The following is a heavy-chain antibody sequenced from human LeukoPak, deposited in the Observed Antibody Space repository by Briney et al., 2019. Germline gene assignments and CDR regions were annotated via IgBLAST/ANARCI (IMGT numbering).Heavy chain of an antibody. D-gene: IGHD1-7*01. Sequence: SETLSLTCAVYGGSFSGYYWSWIRQPPGKGLEWIGEINHSGSTNYNPSLKSRVTISVDTSKNQFSLKLSSVTAADTAVYYCARGPGALELDYWGQGTLVTLSS. CDR2: INHSGST. J-gene: IGHJ4*02. CDR1: GGSFSGYY. V-gene: IGHV4-34*01. CDR3: ARGPGALELDY.